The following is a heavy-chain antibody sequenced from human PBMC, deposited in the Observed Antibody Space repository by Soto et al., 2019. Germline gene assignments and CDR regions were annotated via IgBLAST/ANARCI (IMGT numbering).Heavy chain of an antibody. CDR2: IIPIFGTA. J-gene: IGHJ6*02. CDR1: GGTFSSYA. Sequence: GASVKVSCKASGGTFSSYAISWVRQAPGQGLEWMGGIIPIFGTANYAQKFQGRVTITADESTSTAYMELSSLRSEDTAVYYCARGEEVRYFDWDSRDYYYYGMDVWGQGTTVTVSS. D-gene: IGHD3-9*01. CDR3: ARGEEVRYFDWDSRDYYYYGMDV. V-gene: IGHV1-69*13.